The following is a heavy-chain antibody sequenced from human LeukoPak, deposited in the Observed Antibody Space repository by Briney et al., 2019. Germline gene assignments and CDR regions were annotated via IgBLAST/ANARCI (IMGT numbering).Heavy chain of an antibody. Sequence: GGSLRLSWVASGFTFSSSSMTWVRQAPGKGLEWVSYISTSSSTIYYAGSVKGRFTISRDNAKNSLFLQMNSLRAEDTAVYYCARVDCSSTSCHRGTDYWGQGTLVTVSS. D-gene: IGHD2-2*02. J-gene: IGHJ4*02. V-gene: IGHV3-48*01. CDR3: ARVDCSSTSCHRGTDY. CDR2: ISTSSSTI. CDR1: GFTFSSSS.